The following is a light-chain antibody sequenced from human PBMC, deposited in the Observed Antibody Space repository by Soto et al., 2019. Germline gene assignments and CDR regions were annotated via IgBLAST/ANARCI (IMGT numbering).Light chain of an antibody. J-gene: IGKJ4*01. CDR3: QQYNNWPLLT. CDR2: GAS. CDR1: QSVSNN. Sequence: EIVMTHSPATLSVSPGERATLSCRASQSVSNNLAWYQQKPGLAPRLLIYGASTRATGIPARFSGSGSGTDFTLTISSLQSEDFAVYYCQQYNNWPLLTFGGGTRVEI. V-gene: IGKV3-15*01.